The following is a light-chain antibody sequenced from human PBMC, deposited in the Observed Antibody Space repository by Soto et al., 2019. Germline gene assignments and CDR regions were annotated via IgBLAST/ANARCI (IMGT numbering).Light chain of an antibody. CDR2: AAS. J-gene: IGKJ2*01. CDR3: QQSYSAPQYT. CDR1: QSINSY. Sequence: DIRMTQSPSSLSASVGDRVTITCRASQSINSYLHWYQQEPGKAPKLLIYAASSLQSGVPSRFSGSGSGTDFTLTINNLQPEDFATYYCQQSYSAPQYTFGQGTKLEIK. V-gene: IGKV1-39*01.